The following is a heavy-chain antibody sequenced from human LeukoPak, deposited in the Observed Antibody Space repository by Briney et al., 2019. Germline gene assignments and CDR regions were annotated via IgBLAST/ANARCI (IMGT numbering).Heavy chain of an antibody. CDR1: GGSFSGYY. V-gene: IGHV4-34*01. CDR3: ARGGTQLVQEDGYFQH. J-gene: IGHJ1*01. D-gene: IGHD6-13*01. Sequence: PSETLSLTCAVYGGSFSGYYWSWIRQPPGKGLEWIGEINHSGSTNYNPSLKSRVTISVDTSKNQFSLKLSSVTAADTAVYHCARGGTQLVQEDGYFQHWGQGTLVTVSS. CDR2: INHSGST.